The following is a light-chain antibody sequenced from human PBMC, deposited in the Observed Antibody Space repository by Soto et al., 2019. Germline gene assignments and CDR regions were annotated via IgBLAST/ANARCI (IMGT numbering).Light chain of an antibody. CDR1: QTINNN. CDR2: GAS. J-gene: IGKJ4*01. V-gene: IGKV3-15*01. CDR3: QQYHDWPLT. Sequence: VMTQAPATLSVTPGERATLSCRASQTINNNVAWYQLKDGQVPRLVIYGASTRATDIPARFSGSGSGTEFTLTISSLQSEDFAVYYCQQYHDWPLTFGGGTKVDIK.